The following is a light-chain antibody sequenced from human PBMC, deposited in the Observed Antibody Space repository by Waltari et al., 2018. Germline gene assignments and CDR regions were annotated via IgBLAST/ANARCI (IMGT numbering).Light chain of an antibody. CDR3: EQSYGAPWT. Sequence: DIQMTQSPSSLSVSVGDRVTLPSRAIQSISSYLNWYQQKPGKAPKPLIYAASSLQTGVPSRFSGSGSGTYFTLTISSLQPEDFATYSCEQSYGAPWTFGQGTKVEIK. J-gene: IGKJ1*01. V-gene: IGKV1-39*01. CDR2: AAS. CDR1: QSISSY.